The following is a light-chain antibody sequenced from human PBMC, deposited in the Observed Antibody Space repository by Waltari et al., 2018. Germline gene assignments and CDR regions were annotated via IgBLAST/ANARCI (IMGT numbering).Light chain of an antibody. CDR3: CAYVGYSTWV. Sequence: SARTPPPPVPPSPGQSITTSCTGTTSAFGVSTFFPWYQQHPGKAPQVIIFEISKRPSGVSNRFSGSKSGNTASLTISGLQAEDEANYYCCAYVGYSTWVFGGGTKLTVV. J-gene: IGLJ3*02. V-gene: IGLV2-23*02. CDR2: EIS. CDR1: TSAFGVSTF.